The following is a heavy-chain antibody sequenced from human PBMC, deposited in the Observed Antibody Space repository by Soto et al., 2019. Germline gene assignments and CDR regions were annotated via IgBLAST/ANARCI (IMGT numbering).Heavy chain of an antibody. Sequence: ASVKVSCKASGYTFTGYYMHWVRQAPGQGLEWMGWINPNSGGTNYAQKFQGRVTMTRDTSISTAYMELSRLRSDDTAVYYCARVPYWYDSSGYDDYWGQGTLVTVSS. D-gene: IGHD3-22*01. V-gene: IGHV1-2*02. CDR3: ARVPYWYDSSGYDDY. CDR2: INPNSGGT. J-gene: IGHJ4*02. CDR1: GYTFTGYY.